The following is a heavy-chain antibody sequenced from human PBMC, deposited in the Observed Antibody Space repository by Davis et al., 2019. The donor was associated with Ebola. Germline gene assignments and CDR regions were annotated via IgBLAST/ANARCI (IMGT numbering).Heavy chain of an antibody. Sequence: ESLKISCTVSGGSISSSSYYWGWIRRPPGKGLEWIGSIYYSGSTYYNPSLKSRVTISVDTSKNQFSLKLSSVTAADTSVYYCARLGLRGHYWGQGTLVTVSS. D-gene: IGHD5-12*01. CDR2: IYYSGST. CDR3: ARLGLRGHY. J-gene: IGHJ4*02. CDR1: GGSISSSSYY. V-gene: IGHV4-39*01.